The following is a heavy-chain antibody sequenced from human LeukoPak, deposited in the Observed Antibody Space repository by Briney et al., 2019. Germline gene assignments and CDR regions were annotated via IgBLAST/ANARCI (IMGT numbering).Heavy chain of an antibody. Sequence: GGSLRLSCAASGFTFSDYYMSWIRQAPGKGLEWVSYISSSSSYTNYADSVKGRFTISRDIPKNTLYLQMSSLRAEDTAVYYCARTASSYVSTHPSDYWGQGILVTVSS. CDR1: GFTFSDYY. CDR3: ARTASSYVSTHPSDY. J-gene: IGHJ4*02. CDR2: ISSSSSYT. V-gene: IGHV3-11*03. D-gene: IGHD3-10*02.